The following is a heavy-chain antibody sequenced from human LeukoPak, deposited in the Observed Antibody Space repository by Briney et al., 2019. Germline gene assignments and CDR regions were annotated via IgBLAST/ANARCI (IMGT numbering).Heavy chain of an antibody. CDR2: ISGSSYYI. J-gene: IGHJ4*02. CDR1: GFTFSSYT. CDR3: ARPPTVSVGYCSSATCQADY. D-gene: IGHD2-2*01. V-gene: IGHV3-21*01. Sequence: GGSLRLSCAASGFTFSSYTIDWVRQAPGKGLEWVSSISGSSYYIYYADSVRGRFTISRDNAKNSVYLQMNSLRAEDTAVYYCARPPTVSVGYCSSATCQADYWARGTLVTVSS.